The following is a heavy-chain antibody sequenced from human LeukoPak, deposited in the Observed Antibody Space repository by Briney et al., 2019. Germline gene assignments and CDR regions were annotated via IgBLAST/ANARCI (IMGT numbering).Heavy chain of an antibody. CDR1: GFTFSSYA. V-gene: IGHV3-23*01. Sequence: GGSLRLSCAASGFTFSSYAMSWVHQAPGKGLEWVSAISGSDGSTYYADSVKGRFTISRDNSKNTLYLQMNSLRAEDTAVYYCAKDPRYYDSSGSPAYDWDGYWGQGTLVTVSS. J-gene: IGHJ4*02. D-gene: IGHD3-22*01. CDR2: ISGSDGST. CDR3: AKDPRYYDSSGSPAYDWDGY.